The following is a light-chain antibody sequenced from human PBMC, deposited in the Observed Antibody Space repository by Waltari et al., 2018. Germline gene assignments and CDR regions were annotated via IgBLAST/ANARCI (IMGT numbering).Light chain of an antibody. CDR3: QALGTGAWV. J-gene: IGLJ3*02. Sequence: SFELTQQPSVSMSSGQTASITCSGAIFGNKYASWYQHKPGQSPLLVIYQDTKRPSGIPERFSGSKSGNAATLTISGTQAMDEADYYCQALGTGAWVFCGGTKLTVL. CDR1: IFGNKY. V-gene: IGLV3-1*01. CDR2: QDT.